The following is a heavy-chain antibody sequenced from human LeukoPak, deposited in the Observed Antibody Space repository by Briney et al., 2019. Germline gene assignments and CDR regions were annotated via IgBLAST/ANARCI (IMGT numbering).Heavy chain of an antibody. Sequence: SETLSLTCTVSGGSIRSYYWSWIRHPPGKGLEWIGYIYYSGSTDYNPSLKSRVTISVDTSKNRFSLKLSSVTAADTAVYYCARGGDFWSGYSLGHYYYYGMDVWGQGTTVTVSS. D-gene: IGHD3-3*01. CDR2: IYYSGST. CDR3: ARGGDFWSGYSLGHYYYYGMDV. V-gene: IGHV4-59*01. J-gene: IGHJ6*02. CDR1: GGSIRSYY.